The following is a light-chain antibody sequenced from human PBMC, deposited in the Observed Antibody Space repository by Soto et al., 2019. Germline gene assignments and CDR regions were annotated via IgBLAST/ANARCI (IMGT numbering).Light chain of an antibody. J-gene: IGLJ1*01. CDR3: GTWDTSLPACV. V-gene: IGLV1-51*01. CDR1: ASNIGNNS. CDR2: DDN. Sequence: QSVLTQPPSVSAAPGQRVTISCSGSASNIGNNSVSWYQQLPGAAPKLLIYDDNNRPSGIPDRFSGSKSGTSATLGITGRQTGDEDDYYCGTWDTSLPACVFGPGTKLTVL.